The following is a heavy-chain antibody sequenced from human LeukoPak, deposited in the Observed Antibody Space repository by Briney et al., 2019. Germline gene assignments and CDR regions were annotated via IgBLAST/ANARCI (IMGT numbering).Heavy chain of an antibody. CDR1: GFTFRSYW. CDR2: TKPDGSAE. J-gene: IGHJ4*02. CDR3: ARDGGLHTNFDY. D-gene: IGHD2-15*01. Sequence: PGGSLRLSCAASGFTFRSYWMAWVRQAPGKGLEWVAQTKPDGSAEYYADSVRGRFTTSRDNANNFLYLQMNRLRAEDTAVYYCARDGGLHTNFDYWGQGTPATVSS. V-gene: IGHV3-7*01.